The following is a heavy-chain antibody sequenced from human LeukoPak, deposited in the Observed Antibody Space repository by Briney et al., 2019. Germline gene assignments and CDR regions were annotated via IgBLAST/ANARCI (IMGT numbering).Heavy chain of an antibody. J-gene: IGHJ4*02. Sequence: GGSLRLSCAVSGFTVSSNYMTWVRQAPGKGLEWVSVIYSGGTTYYADSVKGRFSISRDNSKNTLYLQMNSLRVEDTAVYYCARHDSSGYYYYIDCWGQGTLVTVSS. CDR1: GFTVSSNY. V-gene: IGHV3-66*04. CDR2: IYSGGTT. CDR3: ARHDSSGYYYYIDC. D-gene: IGHD3-22*01.